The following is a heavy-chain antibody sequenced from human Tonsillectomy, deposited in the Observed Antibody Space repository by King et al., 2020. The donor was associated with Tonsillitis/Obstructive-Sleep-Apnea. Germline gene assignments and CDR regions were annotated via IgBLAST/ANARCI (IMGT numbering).Heavy chain of an antibody. J-gene: IGHJ4*02. CDR1: GFTFSSYG. CDR2: IWYDGSNK. CDR3: ARDPGDEGAPGNNHYYHPAFDY. Sequence: VQLVESGGGVVQPGRSLRLSCAASGFTFSSYGMHWVRQAPGKGLEWVAVIWYDGSNKYYADSVKGRFTISRDNSKNTLYLQMNSLRAEDTAVYYCARDPGDEGAPGNNHYYHPAFDYWGQGTLVTVSS. V-gene: IGHV3-33*01. D-gene: IGHD1-14*01.